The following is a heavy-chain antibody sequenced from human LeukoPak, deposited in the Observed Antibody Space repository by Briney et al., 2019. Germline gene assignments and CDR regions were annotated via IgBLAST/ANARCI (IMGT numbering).Heavy chain of an antibody. CDR3: ARVSDSTPGVGS. CDR1: GFTFSSHI. V-gene: IGHV3-21*01. CDR2: ISPSGSHK. J-gene: IGHJ5*01. Sequence: GGSLRLSCAASGFTFSSHIMNWVRQAPGRGLEWVSSISPSGSHKYYADSVKGRFTISRDNAKNSVSLQMNSLRAEDTAVYYCARVSDSTPGVGSWGQGTLVTVSS. D-gene: IGHD3-22*01.